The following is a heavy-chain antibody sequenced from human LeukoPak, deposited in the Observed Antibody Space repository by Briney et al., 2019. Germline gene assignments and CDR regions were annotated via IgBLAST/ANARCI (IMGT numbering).Heavy chain of an antibody. J-gene: IGHJ5*02. D-gene: IGHD2-15*01. CDR2: ISNGKT. CDR1: GFPFSSHA. V-gene: IGHV3-23*01. CDR3: VREAGYCAPVCVKTNWFDP. Sequence: GESLRLSCAASGFPFSSHAMSWVRQPPGKGLEWVAAISNGKTYYADSVRDRFAISRDDSTNTVYLHMNSLRDEDTALYHCVREAGYCAPVCVKTNWFDPWGQGTLVTVSS.